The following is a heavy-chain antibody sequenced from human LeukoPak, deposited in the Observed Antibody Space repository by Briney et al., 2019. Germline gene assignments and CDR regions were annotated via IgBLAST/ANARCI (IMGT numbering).Heavy chain of an antibody. Sequence: GRSLRLSCAASGFTFSSYGMHWVRQAPGKGLEWVAVISYGGSNKYYADSVKGRFTISRDNSKNTLYLQMNSLRAEDTAVYYCAKDLLSAVAGIFDYWGQGTLVTVSS. CDR3: AKDLLSAVAGIFDY. CDR2: ISYGGSNK. D-gene: IGHD6-19*01. V-gene: IGHV3-30*18. J-gene: IGHJ4*02. CDR1: GFTFSSYG.